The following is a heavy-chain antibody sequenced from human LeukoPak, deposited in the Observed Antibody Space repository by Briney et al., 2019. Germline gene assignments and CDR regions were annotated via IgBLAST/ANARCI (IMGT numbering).Heavy chain of an antibody. D-gene: IGHD6-13*01. J-gene: IGHJ6*03. Sequence: SETLTLTCTVSGGSISSSSYYWGWIRQPPGKGLEWIVSIYYSGSTYYNPSLKSRVTISVDTSKNQFSLKLSSVTAADTAVYYCARGSDSSSWYEWNYYYYYMDVWGKGTTVTVSS. CDR1: GGSISSSSYY. CDR2: IYYSGST. V-gene: IGHV4-39*07. CDR3: ARGSDSSSWYEWNYYYYYMDV.